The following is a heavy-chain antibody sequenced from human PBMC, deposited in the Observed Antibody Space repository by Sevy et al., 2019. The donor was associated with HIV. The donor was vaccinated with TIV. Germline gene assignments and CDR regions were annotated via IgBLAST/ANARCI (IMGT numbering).Heavy chain of an antibody. CDR1: GGTFSSYF. D-gene: IGHD2-21*02. V-gene: IGHV1-69*13. Sequence: ASVKVSCKASGGTFSSYFISWVRQAPGQGLEWMGGIIPIFGKANYAQKFQGRVTIAADESTSTAYMELSSLRSEDTAVYYCARAAYCGGDCYYSFDYWGQGTLVTVSS. CDR3: ARAAYCGGDCYYSFDY. CDR2: IIPIFGKA. J-gene: IGHJ4*02.